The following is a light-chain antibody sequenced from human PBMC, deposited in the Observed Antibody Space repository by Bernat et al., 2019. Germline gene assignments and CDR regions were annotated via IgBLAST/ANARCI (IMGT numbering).Light chain of an antibody. CDR2: EVT. Sequence: QSALTQPASVSGSPGQSITISYTGTSSDVGSYNLVSWYQQHPGKAPKLIIYEVTKRPSGVSNRFSGSKSGNTASLTISGLQPEDEADYFCCSYAGRSTFDVFGGGTELTVL. J-gene: IGLJ2*01. V-gene: IGLV2-23*02. CDR3: CSYAGRSTFDV. CDR1: SSDVGSYNL.